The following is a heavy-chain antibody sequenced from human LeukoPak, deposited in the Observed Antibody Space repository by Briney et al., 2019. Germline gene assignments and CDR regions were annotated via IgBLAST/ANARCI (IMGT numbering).Heavy chain of an antibody. J-gene: IGHJ4*02. CDR1: GFTFSSYA. CDR2: ISYDGSNK. V-gene: IGHV3-30-3*01. Sequence: GGSLRLSCAASGFTFSSYAMHWVRQAPGKGLEWVAVISYDGSNKYYADSVKGRFTISRDNSKNTLYLQMNSLRAEDTAVYYCARDPDYYGSGSYIDYWGQGTLDTVSS. CDR3: ARDPDYYGSGSYIDY. D-gene: IGHD3-10*01.